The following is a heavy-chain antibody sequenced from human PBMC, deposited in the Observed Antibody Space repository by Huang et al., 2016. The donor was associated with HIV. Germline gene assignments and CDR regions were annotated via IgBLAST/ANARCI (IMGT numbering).Heavy chain of an antibody. CDR2: INYNGSKI. J-gene: IGHJ1*01. CDR1: GFTLSAYS. Sequence: EVQLVESGGGLVQPGGSLTLSCAASGFTLSAYSMTWVRQTPRKGLEWVSYINYNGSKIFYAGSVKGRVTISRDNAKNSLYLQMNSLRDDDTAVFYCATSYGYFPHWGQGTLVTVSS. V-gene: IGHV3-48*02. D-gene: IGHD5-18*01. CDR3: ATSYGYFPH.